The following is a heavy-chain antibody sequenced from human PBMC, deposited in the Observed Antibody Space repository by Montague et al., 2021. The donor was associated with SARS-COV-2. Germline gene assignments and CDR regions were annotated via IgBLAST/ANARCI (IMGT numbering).Heavy chain of an antibody. J-gene: IGHJ4*02. CDR3: ASGTAYDYYFDC. CDR2: IYYNTGNT. CDR1: GFSISSGNY. Sequence: SETLSLTCSVTGFSISSGNYWGWIRQPPGKGLEWIGYIYYNTGNTCYNPSLQSRVTISLDTSKNQFSLNLRSVTAADTALYFCASGTAYDYYFDCWGLGTLVTVSS. V-gene: IGHV4-38-2*02. D-gene: IGHD2-8*02.